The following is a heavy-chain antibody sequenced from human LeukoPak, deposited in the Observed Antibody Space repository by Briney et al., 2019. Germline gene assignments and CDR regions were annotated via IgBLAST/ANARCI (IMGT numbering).Heavy chain of an antibody. CDR1: GFTFSSYS. Sequence: RPGGSLRLSCAASGFTFSSYSMNWVRQAPGKGLEWVSYISSSGSTKYYADSVKGRLTISRDNAQNSLYLQMNSLRDEDTAVYYCAIEGYCSGGTCYTNWFDTWGQGTLVTVSS. D-gene: IGHD2-15*01. CDR3: AIEGYCSGGTCYTNWFDT. J-gene: IGHJ5*02. CDR2: ISSSGSTK. V-gene: IGHV3-48*02.